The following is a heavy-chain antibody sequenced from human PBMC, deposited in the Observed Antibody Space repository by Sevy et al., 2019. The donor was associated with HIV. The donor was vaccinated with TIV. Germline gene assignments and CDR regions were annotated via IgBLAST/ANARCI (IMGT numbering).Heavy chain of an antibody. Sequence: GGSLRLSCAASGFSFSNYWMHWVRQAPGKGLEWVANIKQDESEKYYVASVKGRFTISRDNAKNSLYLQMNSLRPEDMAVYYCAWGNSGSFDYWGQGTLVTVSS. D-gene: IGHD3-22*01. CDR1: GFSFSNYW. CDR3: AWGNSGSFDY. J-gene: IGHJ4*02. CDR2: IKQDESEK. V-gene: IGHV3-7*04.